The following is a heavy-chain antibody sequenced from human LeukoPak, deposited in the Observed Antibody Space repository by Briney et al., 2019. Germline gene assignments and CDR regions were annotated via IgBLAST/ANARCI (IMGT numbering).Heavy chain of an antibody. J-gene: IGHJ5*02. V-gene: IGHV4-38-2*02. D-gene: IGHD5-12*01. CDR3: ARDLGYSGFDWAP. CDR2: ISSSGNT. CDR1: GHSISSGYY. Sequence: SETLSLTCSVSGHSISSGYYWGWIRQPPGKRLEWVGSISSSGNTYYNPTLKSRVTISVDTSKNQFSLNLTSVTAADAAVYYCARDLGYSGFDWAPWGQGTLVTVSS.